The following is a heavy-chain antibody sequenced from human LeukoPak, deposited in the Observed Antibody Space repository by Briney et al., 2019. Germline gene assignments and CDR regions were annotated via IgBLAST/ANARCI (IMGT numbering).Heavy chain of an antibody. J-gene: IGHJ3*01. D-gene: IGHD4-17*01. CDR2: ITGSGGYA. V-gene: IGHV3-23*01. CDR3: GKDPNGDYIGAFDF. Sequence: GGSLRLSCAASGFTFNNYAMTWVRQAPEKGLEWVSSITGSGGYANYADSVKGRLTISRDNSKNTLYLQMNSLRVDDTAVYYCGKDPNGDYIGAFDFWGQGTVVTVSS. CDR1: GFTFNNYA.